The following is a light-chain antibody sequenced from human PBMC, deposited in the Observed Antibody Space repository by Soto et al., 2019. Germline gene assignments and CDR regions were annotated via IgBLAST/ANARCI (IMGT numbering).Light chain of an antibody. V-gene: IGLV2-14*03. CDR2: DVA. J-gene: IGLJ2*01. CDR1: SRDICAYNY. CDR3: SSYTTSLTLI. Sequence: QSALTQPASVSGSPGQSITISCTGTSRDICAYNYVSWYQQHPGEAPRLMIYDVATRPSGVSNRFSGSKSDNTASLTISGLQAEDEADYYCSSYTTSLTLIFGGGTQLNVL.